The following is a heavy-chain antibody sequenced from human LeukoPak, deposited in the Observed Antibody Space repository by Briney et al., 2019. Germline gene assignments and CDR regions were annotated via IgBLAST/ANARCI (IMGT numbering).Heavy chain of an antibody. CDR1: GFTFSSYA. CDR3: AKASAMIVVVSKYFDY. V-gene: IGHV3-23*01. J-gene: IGHJ4*02. Sequence: GGSLRLSCAASGFTFSSYAMSWVRQAPGKGLEWVSAISGSGGSTYYADSVKGRFTISRDNSKDTLYLQMNSLRAEDTAVYYCAKASAMIVVVSKYFDYWGQGTLVTVSS. D-gene: IGHD3-22*01. CDR2: ISGSGGST.